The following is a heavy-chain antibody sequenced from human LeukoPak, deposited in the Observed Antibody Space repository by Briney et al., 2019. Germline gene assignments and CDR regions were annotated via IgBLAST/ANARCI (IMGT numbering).Heavy chain of an antibody. CDR1: GFKFSTYG. D-gene: IGHD6-25*01. Sequence: GRSLRLSCAASGFKFSTYGMHWVRQAPGKGLEWVAVMSYDGSDEYYADSVKGRFTISRDNSKNTLYLQMNSLRAEDTAVYYCAKEEYSSGIDYWGQGTLVTVSS. CDR2: MSYDGSDE. V-gene: IGHV3-30*18. J-gene: IGHJ4*02. CDR3: AKEEYSSGIDY.